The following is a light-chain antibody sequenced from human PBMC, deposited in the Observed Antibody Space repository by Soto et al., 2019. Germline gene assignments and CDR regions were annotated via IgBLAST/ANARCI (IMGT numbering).Light chain of an antibody. CDR3: QQLNSYPPWT. CDR2: AAS. V-gene: IGKV1-9*01. CDR1: QGISSY. J-gene: IGKJ1*01. Sequence: DIPLTQSPSFLSASIGDRVTITCRASQGISSYLAWYQQKPGKAPKLLIYAASTLQSGVPSRFSGSGSGTEFTLTISSLQPEDFATYYCQQLNSYPPWTFGQGTKVDIK.